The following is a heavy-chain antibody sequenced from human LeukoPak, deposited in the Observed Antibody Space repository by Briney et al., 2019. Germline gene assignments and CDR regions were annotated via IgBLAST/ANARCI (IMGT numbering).Heavy chain of an antibody. CDR3: ARDQGGGYSDY. D-gene: IGHD2-15*01. J-gene: IGHJ4*02. V-gene: IGHV3-48*04. CDR1: GFTFSSYS. CDR2: ISSSTSTI. Sequence: GGSLRLSCAGSGFTFSSYSMNWVRQAPGKGLEWLSYISSSTSTIYYADSVKGRFTISRDNAQNSLYLQMNNLRAEDTAVYYCARDQGGGYSDYWGQGTLVTVSS.